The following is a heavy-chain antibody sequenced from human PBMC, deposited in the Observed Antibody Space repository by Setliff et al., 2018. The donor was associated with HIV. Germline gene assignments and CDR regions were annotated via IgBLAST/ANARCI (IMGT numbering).Heavy chain of an antibody. CDR2: IIPILGIA. J-gene: IGHJ4*02. Sequence: VASVKVSCKASGGTFSSYAISWVRQAPGQGLEWMGGIIPILGIANYAQKFQGRVTITTDESTSTAYMELSSLRSEDTAVYYCARDRTFILEWLSHWGQGTLVTVSS. CDR3: ARDRTFILEWLSH. V-gene: IGHV1-69*10. CDR1: GGTFSSYA. D-gene: IGHD3-3*01.